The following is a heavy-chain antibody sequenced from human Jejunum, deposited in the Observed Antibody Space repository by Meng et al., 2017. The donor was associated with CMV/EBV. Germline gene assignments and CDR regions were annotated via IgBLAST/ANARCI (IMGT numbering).Heavy chain of an antibody. CDR3: ARDYNPGNYYAPGH. Sequence: EVQLVESGGGLVQPGGSLRLSCVASGFTFSSYWMHWVRQAPGKGLVWVSRINSDESRIDYEDSVKGRFTISRDNAKSTLYLQMNSLRAEDTAVYYCARDYNPGNYYAPGHWGQGPLVTVAS. CDR2: INSDESRI. CDR1: GFTFSSYW. D-gene: IGHD3-10*01. V-gene: IGHV3-74*01. J-gene: IGHJ4*02.